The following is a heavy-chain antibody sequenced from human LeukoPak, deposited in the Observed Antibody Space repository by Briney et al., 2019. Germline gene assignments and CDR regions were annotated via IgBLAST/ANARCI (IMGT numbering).Heavy chain of an antibody. J-gene: IGHJ3*02. CDR2: ISAYNGNT. V-gene: IGHV1-18*04. Sequence: ASVKVSCKASGYTFTSYGISWVRQAPGQGPEWMGWISAYNGNTNYAQKLQGRVTMTTDTSTSTAYMELRSLRSDDTAVYYCVRDLYYDILTGPDAFDIWGQGTMVTVSS. D-gene: IGHD3-9*01. CDR1: GYTFTSYG. CDR3: VRDLYYDILTGPDAFDI.